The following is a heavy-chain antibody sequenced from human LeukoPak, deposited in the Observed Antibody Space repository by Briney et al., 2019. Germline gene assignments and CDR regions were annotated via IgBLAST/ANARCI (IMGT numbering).Heavy chain of an antibody. J-gene: IGHJ4*02. CDR3: ARDWAAAGYFDY. D-gene: IGHD6-13*01. CDR1: GFTVSSNY. CDR2: IYSGGST. V-gene: IGHV3-66*01. Sequence: GGSLRLSCAASGFTVSSNYMSWVRLAPGKGLEWVSVIYSGGSTYYADSVKGRFTISRDNSKNTLYLQMNSLRAEDTAVYYCARDWAAAGYFDYWGQGTLVTVSS.